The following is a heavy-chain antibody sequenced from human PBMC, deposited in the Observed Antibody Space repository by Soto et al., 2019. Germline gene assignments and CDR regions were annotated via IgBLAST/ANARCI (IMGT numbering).Heavy chain of an antibody. J-gene: IGHJ6*02. D-gene: IGHD1-26*01. V-gene: IGHV1-2*02. Sequence: QEQLVQSGAEVKQPGASVKVSCKASGYTFTGYYIHWVRQAPGQGLEWMGWINPKSGDTKYAQKFQGRVTVTRDTYSSTAYMELSRLRADDTAVYYCARYSGGYSYNGMDVWGQGTTVTVSS. CDR1: GYTFTGYY. CDR3: ARYSGGYSYNGMDV. CDR2: INPKSGDT.